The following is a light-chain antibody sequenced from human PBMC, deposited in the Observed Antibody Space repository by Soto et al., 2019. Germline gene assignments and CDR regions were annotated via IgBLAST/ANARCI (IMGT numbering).Light chain of an antibody. J-gene: IGKJ1*01. CDR1: QSVSSSF. CDR3: QQYDSSPWT. V-gene: IGKV3-20*01. Sequence: ESVLTQSPGTLSLSPGERATLSCRASQSVSSSFLAWYQLKPGQAPRLLIYGASSRATGITDRFSGSGSGTDFTLTISRLEPDDFAVYYCQQYDSSPWTFGQGTKVEIK. CDR2: GAS.